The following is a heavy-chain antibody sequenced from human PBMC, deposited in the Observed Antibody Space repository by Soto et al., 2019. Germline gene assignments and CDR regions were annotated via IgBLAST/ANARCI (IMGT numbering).Heavy chain of an antibody. Sequence: QVQLVQSGAEVKKPGASVKVSCKASGYTFTGYYMHWVRQAPGQGLEWMGWINPNSGGTNYAQKFQGWVTMTRDTSISTAYMELSRLRSDDTAVYYCARVGSPWPSTTVTTYYGMDVWGQGTTVTVSS. V-gene: IGHV1-2*04. CDR2: INPNSGGT. D-gene: IGHD4-17*01. CDR3: ARVGSPWPSTTVTTYYGMDV. CDR1: GYTFTGYY. J-gene: IGHJ6*02.